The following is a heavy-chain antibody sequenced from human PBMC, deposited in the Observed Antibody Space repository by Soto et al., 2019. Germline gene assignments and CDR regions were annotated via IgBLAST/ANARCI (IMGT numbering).Heavy chain of an antibody. Sequence: EVQLAESGGGLVRPGGSLRLSCVASGFTFSIHSMNWVRQAPGKGLEWISYISSTGSTISYADSVKGRFTISRDNYKKSLYLQMNSLRDDDTAVYYCARDQEPTSWGQGTLVAVSS. CDR1: GFTFSIHS. CDR3: ARDQEPTS. CDR2: ISSTGSTI. V-gene: IGHV3-48*02. J-gene: IGHJ5*02.